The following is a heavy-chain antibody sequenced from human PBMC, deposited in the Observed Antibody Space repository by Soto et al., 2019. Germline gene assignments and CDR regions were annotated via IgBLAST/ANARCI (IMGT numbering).Heavy chain of an antibody. CDR1: GFTVSSNY. Sequence: GGSLRLSCAASGFTVSSNYLTWVLQAAGEGLKWVSVLYPNGRAFYADSVKGRFTISTDNSQNSVYLLMNTLRAEDTAIYYCARGLGREYQDNRNYFHLDYWGQGTLVTVSS. CDR2: LYPNGRA. CDR3: ARGLGREYQDNRNYFHLDY. D-gene: IGHD1-20*01. J-gene: IGHJ4*02. V-gene: IGHV3-53*01.